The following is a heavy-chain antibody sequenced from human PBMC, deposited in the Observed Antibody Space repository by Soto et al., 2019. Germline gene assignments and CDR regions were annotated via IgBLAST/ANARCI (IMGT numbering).Heavy chain of an antibody. D-gene: IGHD3-22*01. J-gene: IGHJ5*02. CDR3: AKDSYYDSSGYLDA. CDR2: ISWNSGTI. V-gene: IGHV3-9*01. CDR1: GFTFDDYA. Sequence: EVQLVESGGGLVQPGRSLRLSCAASGFTFDDYAMHWVRQAPGKGLEWVSGISWNSGTIGYADSVKGRFTISRDNAKNSLYLHMNSLRAEDTALYYCAKDSYYDSSGYLDAWGQGTLVTVSS.